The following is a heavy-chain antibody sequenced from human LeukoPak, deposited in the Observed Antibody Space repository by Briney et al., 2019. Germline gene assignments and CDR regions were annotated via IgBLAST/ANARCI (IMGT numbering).Heavy chain of an antibody. Sequence: PSETLSLTCTVTGDSVSSGSSYWSWIRQPPGKGLEWIGYIYHSGSTNYNPSLKNRVTISLDTSKNQFSLKLSSETAADTAVYYCARGSGWYFVYWGQGTLVTVSS. V-gene: IGHV4-61*01. J-gene: IGHJ4*02. CDR3: ARGSGWYFVY. D-gene: IGHD6-19*01. CDR1: GDSVSSGSSY. CDR2: IYHSGST.